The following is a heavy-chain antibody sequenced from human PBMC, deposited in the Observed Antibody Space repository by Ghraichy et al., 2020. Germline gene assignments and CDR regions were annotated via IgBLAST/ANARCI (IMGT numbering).Heavy chain of an antibody. V-gene: IGHV3-7*01. CDR3: ARGLAAAGYYYYGMDV. J-gene: IGHJ6*02. Sequence: GGSLRLSCAASGFTFSSYWMSWVRQAPGKGLEWVANIKQDGSEKYYVDSVKGRFTISRDNAKNSLYLQMNRLRAEDTAVYYCARGLAAAGYYYYGMDVWGQGTTVTVSS. CDR2: IKQDGSEK. D-gene: IGHD6-13*01. CDR1: GFTFSSYW.